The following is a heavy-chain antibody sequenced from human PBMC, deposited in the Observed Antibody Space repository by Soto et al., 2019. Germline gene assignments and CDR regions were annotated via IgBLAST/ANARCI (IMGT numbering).Heavy chain of an antibody. CDR1: GFTFSSYA. J-gene: IGHJ3*02. CDR2: IKPDGSEK. Sequence: SLRLSCAASGFTFSSYAMSWVRQAPGKGLEWLANIKPDGSEKNFADSVKGRFTISRDNTKNSLYLQMNSLRAEDTAVYYCARITAGGYRAFDIWGQGTMVTVSS. CDR3: ARITAGGYRAFDI. D-gene: IGHD6-13*01. V-gene: IGHV3-7*04.